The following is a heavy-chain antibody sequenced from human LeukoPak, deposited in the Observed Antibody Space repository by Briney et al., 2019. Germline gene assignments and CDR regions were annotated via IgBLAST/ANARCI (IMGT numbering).Heavy chain of an antibody. Sequence: SETLSLTCTVSGASISSGGYYWSWIRQPAGKGLEYLGRIYSTGSTNYNPSLRSRVTISVDTPKNHFSLKLSSVTAADTAVYYCARASTVRGIRYIDYWGQGTLVTVSS. D-gene: IGHD5-18*01. J-gene: IGHJ4*02. CDR2: IYSTGST. V-gene: IGHV4-61*02. CDR3: ARASTVRGIRYIDY. CDR1: GASISSGGYY.